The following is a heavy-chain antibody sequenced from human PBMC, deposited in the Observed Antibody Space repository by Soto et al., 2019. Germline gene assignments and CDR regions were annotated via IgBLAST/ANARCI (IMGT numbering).Heavy chain of an antibody. J-gene: IGHJ4*02. CDR1: GYTLTELS. CDR3: AKFRFTLGGVIVRLGRKFFAY. V-gene: IGHV1-24*01. CDR2: FDPEDGET. D-gene: IGHD3-16*02. Sequence: GASVKVSCKVSGYTLTELSMHWVRQAPGKGLEWMGGFDPEDGETIYAQKFQGRVTMTEDTSTDTAYMELSSLRSEDTAVNYCAKFRFTLGGVIVRLGRKFFAYGGQGALVPVSS.